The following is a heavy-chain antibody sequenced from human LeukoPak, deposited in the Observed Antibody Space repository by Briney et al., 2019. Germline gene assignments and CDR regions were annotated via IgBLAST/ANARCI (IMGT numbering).Heavy chain of an antibody. CDR2: ITARGTT. D-gene: IGHD3-22*01. Sequence: GASLRLPCAASGFIFSTSAMAWAGQAPGKGLDWVSYITARGTTYYADSVKGRFTISRDISNNTLYLQMNGLRAEDTALYYCAKDRYDTSVWPYYYAMDVWGQGTTVTVSS. CDR1: GFIFSTSA. J-gene: IGHJ6*02. CDR3: AKDRYDTSVWPYYYAMDV. V-gene: IGHV3-23*01.